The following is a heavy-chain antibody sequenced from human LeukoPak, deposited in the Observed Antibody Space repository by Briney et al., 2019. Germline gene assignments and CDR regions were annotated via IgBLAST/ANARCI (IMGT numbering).Heavy chain of an antibody. J-gene: IGHJ5*02. CDR1: GGSISSYY. D-gene: IGHD3-10*01. CDR3: ARHYGP. V-gene: IGHV4-39*01. Sequence: SETLSLTCSVSGGSISSYYWSWIRQPPGKGLEWIGSIYDSGSTYYNPSLKSRVTISVDTSKNQFSLKLNSVTAADTAVYYCARHYGPWGQGTLVTVSS. CDR2: IYDSGST.